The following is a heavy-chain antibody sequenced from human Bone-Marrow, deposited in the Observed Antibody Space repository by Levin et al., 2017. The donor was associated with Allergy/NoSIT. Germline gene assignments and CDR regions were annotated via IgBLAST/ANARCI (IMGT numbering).Heavy chain of an antibody. J-gene: IGHJ6*02. Sequence: SVKVSCKVSGGTFSTYTISWVRQAPGQGLEWMGGISPAAGAPDYAQKFHARLTISADDSTNTAYMDLTGLTSEDTGMYYCASGRAVAAPPYYYYGMDVWGQGTTVTVSS. CDR1: GGTFSTYT. CDR3: ASGRAVAAPPYYYYGMDV. D-gene: IGHD6-19*01. V-gene: IGHV1-69*13. CDR2: ISPAAGAP.